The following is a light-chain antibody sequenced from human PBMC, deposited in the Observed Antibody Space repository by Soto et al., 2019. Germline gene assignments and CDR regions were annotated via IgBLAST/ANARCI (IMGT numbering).Light chain of an antibody. CDR2: DAS. J-gene: IGKJ5*01. V-gene: IGKV3-11*01. Sequence: EIMMTQSPATLSLSPGEIATLSFSASQSIGNSLAWYQQKPGQAPRLLIYDASNRATGIPARFGGRGSGTDFTLTISSLEPEDFAVYYCQHRGEWPPGATFGQGTRLEIK. CDR3: QHRGEWPPGAT. CDR1: QSIGNS.